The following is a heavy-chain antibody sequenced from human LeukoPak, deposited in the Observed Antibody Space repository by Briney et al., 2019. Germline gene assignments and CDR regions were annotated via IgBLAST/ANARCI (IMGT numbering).Heavy chain of an antibody. J-gene: IGHJ4*02. V-gene: IGHV3-23*01. CDR2: ISGGGGST. Sequence: GGSLRLSCAASGFTFSSYGMNWVRQAPGKGLEWVSAISGGGGSTYYADSVKGRFTISRDNSKNTLYLQMNSLRAEDTAVYYCAKVGRSASYWGQGTLVTVSS. D-gene: IGHD6-25*01. CDR3: AKVGRSASY. CDR1: GFTFSSYG.